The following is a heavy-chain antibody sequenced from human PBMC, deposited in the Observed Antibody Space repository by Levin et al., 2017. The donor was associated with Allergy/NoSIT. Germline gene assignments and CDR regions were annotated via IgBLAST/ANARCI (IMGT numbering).Heavy chain of an antibody. J-gene: IGHJ4*02. Sequence: PGGSLRLSCAASGVTFGTYGMSWVRQAPGKGLEWVSSMSGTTGRTVYANSGKGRFTISRDNSKNTLYLQMNSLRDEDTAIYYCAAYRAGPYIQIAYWGQVILLSLSS. D-gene: IGHD4-11*01. CDR2: MSGTTGRT. CDR3: AAYRAGPYIQIAY. V-gene: IGHV3-23*01. CDR1: GVTFGTYG.